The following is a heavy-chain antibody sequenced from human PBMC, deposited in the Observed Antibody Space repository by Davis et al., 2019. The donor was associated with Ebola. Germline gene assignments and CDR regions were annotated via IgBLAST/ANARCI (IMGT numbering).Heavy chain of an antibody. V-gene: IGHV1-69*06. D-gene: IGHD3-9*01. CDR2: IIPIFGTA. CDR1: GYTFTSYG. J-gene: IGHJ6*02. CDR3: ASPSGRYYDILTGYFGMDV. Sequence: SVKVSCKASGYTFTSYGISWVRQAPGQGLEWMGGIIPIFGTANYAQKFQGRVTITADKSTSTAYMELSSLRSEDTAVYYCASPSGRYYDILTGYFGMDVWGQGTTVTVS.